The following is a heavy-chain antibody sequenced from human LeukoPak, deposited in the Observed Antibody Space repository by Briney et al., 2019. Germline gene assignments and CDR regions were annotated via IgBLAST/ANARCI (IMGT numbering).Heavy chain of an antibody. V-gene: IGHV4-59*01. CDR2: IYYSGST. J-gene: IGHJ1*01. CDR3: ARVRSIAAAGQYFQH. CDR1: GGSLSSYY. Sequence: SETLSLTCTVSGGSLSSYYWSWIRQPPAKGLEGIGYIYYSGSTNYNPSLKSRVTISVDTSKNQFSLKLSSVTAADTAVYYCARVRSIAAAGQYFQHWGQGTLVTVSS. D-gene: IGHD6-13*01.